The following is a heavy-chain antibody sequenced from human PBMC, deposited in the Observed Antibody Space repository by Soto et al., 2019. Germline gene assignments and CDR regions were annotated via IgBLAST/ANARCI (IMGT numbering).Heavy chain of an antibody. CDR3: ARDLTAADY. V-gene: IGHV1-46*01. J-gene: IGHJ4*02. CDR1: GYTFTSYY. CDR2: INPSGGST. D-gene: IGHD2-21*02. Sequence: QVQLMQSGAEVKKPGASVTISCKASGYTFTSYYIHWVRQAPRQGLEWMAIINPSGGSTNYAQKFQGRVSETRDTSTSTVNMELSSLSSEDTDVYYCARDLTAADYGGQGTLGTVSS.